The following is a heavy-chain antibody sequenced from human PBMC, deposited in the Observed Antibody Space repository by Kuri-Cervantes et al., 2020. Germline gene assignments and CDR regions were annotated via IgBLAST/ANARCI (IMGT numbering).Heavy chain of an antibody. V-gene: IGHV1-18*01. D-gene: IGHD6-19*01. CDR3: ATERARGIAVAGTPY. J-gene: IGHJ4*02. Sequence: ASVKVSCKASGYTFTSYGISWVRQAPGLGLEWMGWINAGNGNTKYSQKFQGRVTITRDTSASTAYMELSSLRSEDTAVYYCATERARGIAVAGTPYWGQGTLVTVSS. CDR2: INAGNGNT. CDR1: GYTFTSYG.